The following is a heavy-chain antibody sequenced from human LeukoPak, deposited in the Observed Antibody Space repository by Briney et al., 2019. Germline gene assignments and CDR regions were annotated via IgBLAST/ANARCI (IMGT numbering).Heavy chain of an antibody. Sequence: GGSLRLSCAASGFTVSSNYMSWVRQAPGKGLEWVSVIYTGGDPYYADSVKGRFTISRDNSKNTLYLQMNSLRAEDTAVYYCARERRGYSLGFDYWGQGTLVTVSS. V-gene: IGHV3-53*01. CDR3: ARERRGYSLGFDY. J-gene: IGHJ4*02. CDR2: IYTGGDP. D-gene: IGHD5-18*01. CDR1: GFTVSSNY.